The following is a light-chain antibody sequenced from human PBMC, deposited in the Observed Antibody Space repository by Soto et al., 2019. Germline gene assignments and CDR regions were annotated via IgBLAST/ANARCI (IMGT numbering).Light chain of an antibody. CDR3: QQAYSFPLT. CDR2: PAS. Sequence: IQLTQSHSSLSASLLDRVPIXWRASQGNSNWLAWYQQKSGKAPNLLVYPASSLQSGVPSRFNGSGSGTDFTLTISSLQPEDFATYYCQQAYSFPLTFGGGTKVDIK. CDR1: QGNSNW. V-gene: IGKV1-12*01. J-gene: IGKJ4*01.